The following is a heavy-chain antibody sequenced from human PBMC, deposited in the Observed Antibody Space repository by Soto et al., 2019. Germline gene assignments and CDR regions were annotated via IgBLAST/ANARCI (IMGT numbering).Heavy chain of an antibody. CDR2: IIPIFGTA. V-gene: IGHV1-69*14. J-gene: IGHJ6*02. D-gene: IGHD2-8*02. CDR3: ALQTGGATRHHYYYYSGMDV. Sequence: QVQLVQSGAEVKKPGSSVKVSCKASGGTFSSYAISWVRQAPGQGLEWMGGIIPIFGTANHAQKFQGRVTIAAAKSTRTAYMELSSLRAEDTAVYYWALQTGGATRHHYYYYSGMDVWGQGNTVSVSS. CDR1: GGTFSSYA.